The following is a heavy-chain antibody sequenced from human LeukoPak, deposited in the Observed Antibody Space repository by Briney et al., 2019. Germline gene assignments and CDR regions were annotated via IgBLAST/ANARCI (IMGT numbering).Heavy chain of an antibody. D-gene: IGHD3-10*01. CDR1: GGSISSGGYS. CDR3: ARGYGSGSYGYFDY. Sequence: SETLSLTCAVSGGSISSGGYSWSWIRQPPGKGLEWIGYIYHSGSTYYNPSLKSRVTISVDRSKNQFSLKLSSVTAADTAVYYCARGYGSGSYGYFDYWGQGTLVTVSS. V-gene: IGHV4-30-2*01. J-gene: IGHJ4*02. CDR2: IYHSGST.